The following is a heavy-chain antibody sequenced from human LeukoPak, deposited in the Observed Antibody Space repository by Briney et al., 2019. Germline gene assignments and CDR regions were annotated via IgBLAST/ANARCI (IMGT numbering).Heavy chain of an antibody. CDR3: ARDLGPVGAAFDY. V-gene: IGHV1-46*01. Sequence: ASVKVSCKASGYTFTSYYMHWVRQAPGQGLEWMGIINPSGGSTSYAQKFQGRATMTRDMSTSTVYMELSSLRSEDTAVYHCARDLGPVGAAFDYWGQGTLVTVSS. CDR2: INPSGGST. CDR1: GYTFTSYY. D-gene: IGHD2-15*01. J-gene: IGHJ4*02.